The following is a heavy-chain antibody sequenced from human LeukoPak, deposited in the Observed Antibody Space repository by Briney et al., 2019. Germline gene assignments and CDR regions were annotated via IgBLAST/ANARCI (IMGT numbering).Heavy chain of an antibody. V-gene: IGHV3-30*02. Sequence: GGSLRLSWATSGFAFSNYAMHWVRQAPGNGLEWVAFIRYDGSNKLYPDSVKGRFTISRDNSKNTLYMEMNSMRIEDTAVYFCAKPRDGYKLDAFDIWGQGTKVTVSS. D-gene: IGHD5-24*01. J-gene: IGHJ3*02. CDR2: IRYDGSNK. CDR1: GFAFSNYA. CDR3: AKPRDGYKLDAFDI.